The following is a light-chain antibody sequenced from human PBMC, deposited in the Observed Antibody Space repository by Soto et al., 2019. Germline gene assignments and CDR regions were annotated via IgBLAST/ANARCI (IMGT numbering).Light chain of an antibody. CDR3: QQYNSFPYT. CDR1: QSISRC. J-gene: IGKJ2*01. CDR2: KAS. Sequence: DIQMTQSPSTLSASVGDRVTITCRASQSISRCLAWYQQKSGKAPKLLLYKASSLEIRVPSKYSGRGSGTEFTLTISSLQPDNFATYYCQQYNSFPYTFGQGTKLEIK. V-gene: IGKV1-5*03.